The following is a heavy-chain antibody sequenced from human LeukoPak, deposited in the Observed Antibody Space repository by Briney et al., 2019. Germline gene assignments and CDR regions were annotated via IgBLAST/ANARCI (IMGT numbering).Heavy chain of an antibody. CDR2: INPNSGGT. D-gene: IGHD3-22*01. Sequence: ASVKVSCKASGYTFTGYYMHWVRQARGQGLEWMGWINPNSGGTNYAQKFQGRVTMTRDTSISTAYMELSRLRSDDTAVYYCARATYYYDSSGYSSWGQGTLVTVSS. J-gene: IGHJ4*02. V-gene: IGHV1-2*02. CDR3: ARATYYYDSSGYSS. CDR1: GYTFTGYY.